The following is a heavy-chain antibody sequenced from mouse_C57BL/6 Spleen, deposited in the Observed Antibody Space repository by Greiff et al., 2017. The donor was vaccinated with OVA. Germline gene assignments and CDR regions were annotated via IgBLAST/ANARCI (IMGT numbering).Heavy chain of an antibody. CDR1: GYSITSGYY. Sequence: VQLQQSGPGLVKPSQSLSLTCSATGYSITSGYYWNWIRQLPGNKLEWMGYIRYDGSNNYNPSLKNRISITRDTSKNQFFLKLNSVTTEDTATYYGARGTGTFYYAIDYWGQGTSVTVSS. D-gene: IGHD4-1*01. V-gene: IGHV3-6*01. CDR2: IRYDGSN. J-gene: IGHJ4*01. CDR3: ARGTGTFYYAIDY.